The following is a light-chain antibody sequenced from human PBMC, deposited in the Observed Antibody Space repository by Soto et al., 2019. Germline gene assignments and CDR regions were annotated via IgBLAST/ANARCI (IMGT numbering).Light chain of an antibody. V-gene: IGLV7-46*01. Sequence: QTVVTQEPSLTVSPGGTVTLTCGSSTGAVTSGHYPYWFQQKPGQAPRTLIYDTNNKHSWTPARFSGSLLGGKAALTLSGAQPEDEAHYYCLLAYSGARVFGGGTKLTVL. J-gene: IGLJ2*01. CDR1: TGAVTSGHY. CDR3: LLAYSGARV. CDR2: DTN.